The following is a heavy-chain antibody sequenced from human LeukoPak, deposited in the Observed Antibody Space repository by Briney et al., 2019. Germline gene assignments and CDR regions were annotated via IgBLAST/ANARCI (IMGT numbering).Heavy chain of an antibody. CDR2: IYHSWNT. CDR1: GDSISSSNYS. V-gene: IGHV4-39*01. D-gene: IGHD6-25*01. CDR3: ARQLYSSATV. Sequence: SETLSLTCTVSGDSISSSNYSWGWIRQPPGTGLEWVGNIYHSWNTFYNPSLKIRVTISADTSKNQFSLKLTSVTVADTAVYYCARQLYSSATVWGQGTTVIVSS. J-gene: IGHJ6*02.